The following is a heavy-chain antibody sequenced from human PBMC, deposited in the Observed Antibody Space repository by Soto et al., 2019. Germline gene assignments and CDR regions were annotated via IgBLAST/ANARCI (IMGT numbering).Heavy chain of an antibody. J-gene: IGHJ3*02. V-gene: IGHV3-9*01. CDR3: ALDIVVVPAAFGVAAFDI. CDR1: GFTFDDYA. CDR2: ISWNSGSI. D-gene: IGHD2-2*03. Sequence: PGGSLRLSCAASGFTFDDYAMHWVRQAPGKGLEWVSGISWNSGSIVYADSVKGRFTISRDNAKNSLYLQMNSLRAEDTALYYCALDIVVVPAAFGVAAFDIWGQGTMVTVSS.